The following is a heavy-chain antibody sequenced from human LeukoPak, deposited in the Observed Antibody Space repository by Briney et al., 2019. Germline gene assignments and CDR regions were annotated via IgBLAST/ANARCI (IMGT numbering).Heavy chain of an antibody. D-gene: IGHD3-22*01. CDR3: ARGGYYDSSGYYLDY. V-gene: IGHV3-7*04. J-gene: IGHJ4*02. CDR2: IKQDESEK. Sequence: GGSLRLSCAASGFTFSRYSMSWVRQAPGKGLEWVANIKQDESEKYYVDSVKGRFTISRDNAKNSPYLQMNSLRAEDTAVYYCARGGYYDSSGYYLDYWGQGALVTVSS. CDR1: GFTFSRYS.